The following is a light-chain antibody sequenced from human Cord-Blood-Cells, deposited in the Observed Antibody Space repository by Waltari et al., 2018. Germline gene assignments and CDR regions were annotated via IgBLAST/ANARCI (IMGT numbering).Light chain of an antibody. J-gene: IGKJ1*01. V-gene: IGKV1-39*01. CDR1: QSNSRY. CDR3: QQSYSTLPWT. Sequence: DIQITQSPSSLSASVGDRVTITCRASQSNSRYLNWYQQKPGKATKLLIYAASSLQSGVPTRFSGSGSGTDFTLTIRSLQPEDFATYDCQQSYSTLPWTFGQGTKVEIK. CDR2: AAS.